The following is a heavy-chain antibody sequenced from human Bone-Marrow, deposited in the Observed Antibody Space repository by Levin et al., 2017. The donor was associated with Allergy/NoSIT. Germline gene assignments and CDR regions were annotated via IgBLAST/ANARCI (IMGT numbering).Heavy chain of an antibody. CDR2: IYYSGST. CDR1: GGSISSSSYY. D-gene: IGHD2-21*02. CDR3: ARLYCGGDCYPRWFDP. V-gene: IGHV4-39*07. J-gene: IGHJ5*02. Sequence: MASETLSLTCTVSGGSISSSSYYWGWIRQPPGKGLEWIGSIYYSGSTYYNPSLKSRVTISVDTSKNQFSLKLSSVTAADTAVYYCARLYCGGDCYPRWFDPWGQGTLVTVSS.